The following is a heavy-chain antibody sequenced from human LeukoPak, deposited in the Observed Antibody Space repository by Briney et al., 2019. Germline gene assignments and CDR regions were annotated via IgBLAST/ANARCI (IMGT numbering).Heavy chain of an antibody. J-gene: IGHJ6*02. CDR1: GGSINGYY. CDR2: MFYNGNT. CDR3: ARLTREDGVDV. Sequence: SETLSLTCNVSGGSINGYYWTWIRQPPGKGLDWVGYMFYNGNTNYNPSLKSRVTISVDTTKSQISLRLTSVTAADTGVYHCARLTREDGVDVWGQGTTVTVSS. V-gene: IGHV4-59*01.